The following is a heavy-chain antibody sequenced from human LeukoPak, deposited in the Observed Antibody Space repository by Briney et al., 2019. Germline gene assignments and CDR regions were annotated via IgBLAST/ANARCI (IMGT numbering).Heavy chain of an antibody. Sequence: GGSLRLSCTASGFTFSTYAMSWVRQAPGKGLEWFSAITGGSDDTYYADSVKGRFTISRDNSKNTLYLQMNSLRVEDTAVYYCAKGSSSSRPYYFDCWGQGALVTVSS. CDR3: AKGSSSSRPYYFDC. D-gene: IGHD6-6*01. J-gene: IGHJ4*02. CDR1: GFTFSTYA. V-gene: IGHV3-23*01. CDR2: ITGGSDDT.